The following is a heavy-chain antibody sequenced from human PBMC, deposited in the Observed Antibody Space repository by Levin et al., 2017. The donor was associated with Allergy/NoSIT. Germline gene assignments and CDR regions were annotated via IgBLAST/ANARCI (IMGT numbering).Heavy chain of an antibody. V-gene: IGHV3-33*01. CDR2: IWYDGSNK. CDR3: ARDGNYVWGSYRRTGDFDY. CDR1: GFTFSSYG. J-gene: IGHJ4*02. D-gene: IGHD3-16*02. Sequence: GGSLRLSCAASGFTFSSYGMHWVRQAPGKGLEWVAVIWYDGSNKYYADSVKGRFTISRDNSKNTLYLQMNSLRAEDTAVYYCARDGNYVWGSYRRTGDFDYWGQGTLVTVSS.